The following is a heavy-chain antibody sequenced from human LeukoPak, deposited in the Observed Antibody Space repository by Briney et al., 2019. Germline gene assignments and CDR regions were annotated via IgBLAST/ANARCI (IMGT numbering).Heavy chain of an antibody. CDR2: INTNTGNP. CDR1: GYTFNNYA. CDR3: ARGDHYDFWSGYSPTGMDV. D-gene: IGHD3-3*01. J-gene: IGHJ6*02. V-gene: IGHV7-4-1*02. Sequence: ASVKVSCKASGYTFNNYAINWVRQAPGQGLEWMGWINTNTGNPTNAQGFTGRFVFSLDTSVSTAYLQISSLKAEDTAVYYCARGDHYDFWSGYSPTGMDVWGQGTTVTVSS.